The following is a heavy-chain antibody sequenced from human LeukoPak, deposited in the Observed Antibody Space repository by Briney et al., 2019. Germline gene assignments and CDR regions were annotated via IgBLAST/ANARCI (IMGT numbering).Heavy chain of an antibody. CDR3: ARASVTYYYYYYVDV. V-gene: IGHV4-59*01. J-gene: IGHJ6*03. CDR1: GGSITNYY. CDR2: IHYSGST. D-gene: IGHD4-11*01. Sequence: PSETLSLTCTVSGGSITNYYWTWIRQPPGKGLEWIGYIHYSGSTNYNPSLKSRVTISVDTSKNQFSLKLSSVTAADTAVYYCARASVTYYYYYYVDVWGKGTTVTVSS.